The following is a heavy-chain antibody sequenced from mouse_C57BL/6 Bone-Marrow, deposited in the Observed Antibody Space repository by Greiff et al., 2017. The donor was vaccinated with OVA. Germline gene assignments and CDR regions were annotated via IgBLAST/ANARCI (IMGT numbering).Heavy chain of an antibody. CDR2: INPNNGGT. Sequence: EVQLQQSGPELVKPGASVKISCKASGYTFTDYYMNWVKQSHGKSLEWIGDINPNNGGTSYNQKFKGKATLTVDTSSSTAYMELRSPTSEDSAVYYCVYDGDYYAMDYWGQGTSVTVSS. CDR3: VYDGDYYAMDY. D-gene: IGHD1-1*01. J-gene: IGHJ4*01. CDR1: GYTFTDYY. V-gene: IGHV1-26*01.